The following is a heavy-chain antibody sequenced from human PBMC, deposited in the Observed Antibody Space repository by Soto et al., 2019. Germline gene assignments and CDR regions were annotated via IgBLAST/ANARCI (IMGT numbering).Heavy chain of an antibody. Sequence: SETLSLTCTVSGGSTSSSSYYWGWIRQPPGKGLEWIGSIYYSGSTYYNPSLKSRVTISVDTSKNQFSLKLSSVTAADTAVYYFARWGGGGFYAFDIWGQGTMVTVSS. D-gene: IGHD3-16*01. J-gene: IGHJ3*02. CDR3: ARWGGGGFYAFDI. CDR1: GGSTSSSSYY. CDR2: IYYSGST. V-gene: IGHV4-39*01.